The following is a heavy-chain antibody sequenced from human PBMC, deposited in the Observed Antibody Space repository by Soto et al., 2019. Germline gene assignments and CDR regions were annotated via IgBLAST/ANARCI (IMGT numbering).Heavy chain of an antibody. D-gene: IGHD6-6*01. V-gene: IGHV3-20*04. CDR1: GFTFDDYG. Sequence: GGSLRLSCAASGFTFDDYGMSWVRQAPGKGLERVSGINWNGGSTGYADYVKGRFTISRDNSKNTLYLQMNSLRVEDTAVYYCVLSFSSSFHDFDYWGQGTLVTVSS. J-gene: IGHJ4*02. CDR2: INWNGGST. CDR3: VLSFSSSFHDFDY.